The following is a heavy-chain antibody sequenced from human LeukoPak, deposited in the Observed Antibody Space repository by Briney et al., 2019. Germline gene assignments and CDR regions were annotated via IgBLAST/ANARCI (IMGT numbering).Heavy chain of an antibody. J-gene: IGHJ5*02. CDR1: GGSISSGGYS. D-gene: IGHD2-21*01. CDR2: IYHSGST. CDR3: ARDVAQRFDP. V-gene: IGHV4-30-2*01. Sequence: SETLSLTCAVSGGSISSGGYSWSWIRQPPGKGLEWIGYIYHSGSTYYNPSLKSRVTISVDRSKNQFSLKLSSVTAADTAVYYCARDVAQRFDPWGQGVLVSVSS.